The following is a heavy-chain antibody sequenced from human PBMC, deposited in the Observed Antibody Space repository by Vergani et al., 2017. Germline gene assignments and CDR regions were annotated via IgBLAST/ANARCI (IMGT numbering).Heavy chain of an antibody. Sequence: QVQLVESGGGVVQPGRSLRLSCAASGFTFSSYGMHWVRQAPGKGLEWVAVISYDGSNKYYADSVKGRFTISRDNAKNSLYLQMNSLRAEDTAVYYCARDRVTFGGVIASYFDYWGQGTLVTVSS. CDR2: ISYDGSNK. CDR3: ARDRVTFGGVIASYFDY. V-gene: IGHV3-30*03. D-gene: IGHD3-16*02. CDR1: GFTFSSYG. J-gene: IGHJ4*02.